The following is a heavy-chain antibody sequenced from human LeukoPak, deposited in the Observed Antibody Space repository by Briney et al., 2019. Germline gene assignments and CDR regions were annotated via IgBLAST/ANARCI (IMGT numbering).Heavy chain of an antibody. Sequence: ASVKVSCTASGYTFTTYFIHWVRQAPGQGREWMGIINPSDGGTTYAQQFQGRVTMTRDTSTSTVHMELSSLRSEDTAVYYCARATSYGANDYWGQGTLVTVSS. CDR3: ARATSYGANDY. V-gene: IGHV1-46*01. D-gene: IGHD4-17*01. CDR1: GYTFTTYF. J-gene: IGHJ4*02. CDR2: INPSDGGT.